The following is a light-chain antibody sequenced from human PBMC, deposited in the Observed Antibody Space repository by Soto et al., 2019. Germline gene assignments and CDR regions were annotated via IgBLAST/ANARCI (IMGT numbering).Light chain of an antibody. Sequence: QSALTQPRSVSGSPGQSVTISCTRTSSDVGGYNFVSWYQQHPGKAPKFLIYDVSKRPSGVPDRFSGSKSGNTASLTISGLQAEDEADYYCCSYAGSYSWVFGGGTKLTVL. CDR2: DVS. CDR1: SSDVGGYNF. J-gene: IGLJ3*02. V-gene: IGLV2-11*01. CDR3: CSYAGSYSWV.